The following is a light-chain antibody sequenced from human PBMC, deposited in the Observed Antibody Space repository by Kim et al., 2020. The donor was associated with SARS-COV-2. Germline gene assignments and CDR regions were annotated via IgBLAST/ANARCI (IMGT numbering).Light chain of an antibody. CDR1: SLRSYY. CDR3: NSRDSNDYWV. Sequence: SSELTQDPAVSVALGQTVRITCQGDSLRSYYATWYQQKPGQAPKVVIYGKDNRPSGVPDRFSGSTSGNTAYLTITGTQAGDEADYYCNSRDSNDYWVFGGGTKLTVL. CDR2: GKD. V-gene: IGLV3-19*01. J-gene: IGLJ2*01.